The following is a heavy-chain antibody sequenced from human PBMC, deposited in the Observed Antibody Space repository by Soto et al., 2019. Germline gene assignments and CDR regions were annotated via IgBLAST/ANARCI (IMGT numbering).Heavy chain of an antibody. D-gene: IGHD6-6*01. Sequence: VGSLRLSCAASGFTFSSYGMHWVRQAPGKGLEWVAFISYDGGNKYYADSVKGRFTISRENAKNSLYLQMNSLRAGDTAVYYCAREVAAWPDYYYGMDVWGQGTTVTVSS. CDR3: AREVAAWPDYYYGMDV. CDR1: GFTFSSYG. CDR2: ISYDGGNK. J-gene: IGHJ6*02. V-gene: IGHV3-30*03.